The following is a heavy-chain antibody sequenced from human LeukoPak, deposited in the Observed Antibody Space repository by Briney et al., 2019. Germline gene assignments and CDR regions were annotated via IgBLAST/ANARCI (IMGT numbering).Heavy chain of an antibody. Sequence: GGSLRLSCAASGFTFSSYTMSWVRQAPGKGLEWVSSISTSSTYIYYADSLKGRFTISRDNAKNSLYLQMNSLRAEDTAVYYCVRGNINDFWSGFYLSHWFDPRGQGTLVTVSS. D-gene: IGHD3-3*01. CDR1: GFTFSSYT. V-gene: IGHV3-21*01. J-gene: IGHJ5*02. CDR3: VRGNINDFWSGFYLSHWFDP. CDR2: ISTSSTYI.